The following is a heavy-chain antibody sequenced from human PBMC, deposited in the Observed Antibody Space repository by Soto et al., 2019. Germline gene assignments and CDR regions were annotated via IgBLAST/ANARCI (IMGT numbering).Heavy chain of an antibody. J-gene: IGHJ5*02. CDR1: GYGFTSYW. Sequence: GESLKISCRTSGYGFTSYWIAWVRQMPGKGLEWMGIIFPSDSDTRYSPSFQGQVTISADRSTSTVFLQWASLKASDTAVYFCARKDKSGYFNWFDPWGKGTLVTVSS. V-gene: IGHV5-51*01. CDR2: IFPSDSDT. D-gene: IGHD3-22*01. CDR3: ARKDKSGYFNWFDP.